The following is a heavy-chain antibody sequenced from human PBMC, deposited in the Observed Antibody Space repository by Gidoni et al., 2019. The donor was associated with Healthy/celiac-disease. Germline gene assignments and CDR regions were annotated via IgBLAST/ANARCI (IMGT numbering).Heavy chain of an antibody. Sequence: EVQLLESVGGLVQPGGSLILSCAASGFTFSSYAMSWVRQAPGKGLEWVSAISGSGGSTYYADSVKGRFTISRDNSKNTLYLQMNSLRAEDTAVYYCAKFNPDYKAFDIWGQGTMVTVSS. J-gene: IGHJ3*02. V-gene: IGHV3-23*01. CDR1: GFTFSSYA. CDR3: AKFNPDYKAFDI. D-gene: IGHD4-4*01. CDR2: ISGSGGST.